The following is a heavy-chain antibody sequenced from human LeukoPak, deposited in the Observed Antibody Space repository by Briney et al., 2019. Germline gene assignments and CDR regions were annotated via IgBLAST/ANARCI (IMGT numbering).Heavy chain of an antibody. J-gene: IGHJ4*02. CDR2: ISGSGGST. D-gene: IGHD6-6*01. CDR1: GFTFSSYA. Sequence: TGGSLRLSCAVSGFTFSSYAMSWVRQAPGKGLEWVSAISGSGGSTYYADSVKGRFTISRDNSKNTLYLQMNSLRAEDTAVYYCARHRSSWLIDYWGQGTLVTVSS. V-gene: IGHV3-23*01. CDR3: ARHRSSWLIDY.